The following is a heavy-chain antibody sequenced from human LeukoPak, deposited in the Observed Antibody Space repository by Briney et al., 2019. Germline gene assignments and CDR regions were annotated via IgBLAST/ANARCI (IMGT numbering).Heavy chain of an antibody. D-gene: IGHD3-10*01. V-gene: IGHV3-23*01. Sequence: PGGSLRLSCAASGFTFSSYAMSWVRQAPGKGLEWVSGIVGSGGNTYYADSVKGRFTVSRDNSENTLFLQMNSLRAEDTAVYYCARDRWKTVLRGPDYWGQGTLVTVSS. CDR1: GFTFSSYA. CDR3: ARDRWKTVLRGPDY. J-gene: IGHJ4*02. CDR2: IVGSGGNT.